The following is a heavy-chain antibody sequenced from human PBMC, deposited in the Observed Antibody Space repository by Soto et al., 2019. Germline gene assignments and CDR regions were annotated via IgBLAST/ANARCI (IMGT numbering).Heavy chain of an antibody. CDR1: GDSVTSGDYY. J-gene: IGHJ5*01. D-gene: IGHD3-22*01. CDR3: STRAYDTNGYYRFDP. V-gene: IGHV4-61*08. CDR2: INYSGRF. Sequence: WETLSLTCSVSGDSVTSGDYYWTWVRPSPGKGLEWIGDINYSGRFRYSPSLSSRVTISLDTSKNQFSLTLSAVTAADTAMYYCSTRAYDTNGYYRFDPWGQGTLVTVSS.